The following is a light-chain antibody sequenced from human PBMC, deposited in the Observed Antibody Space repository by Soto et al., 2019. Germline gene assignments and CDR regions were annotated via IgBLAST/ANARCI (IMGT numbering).Light chain of an antibody. Sequence: EIQMTEARSTLSASVGDRVTITCRANQNIRSRLAWFQQKPGKAPKLLIYDASSLESGVPQRFSGSGSGTEFTLTISSLQPDDSSTYYCQQYHSYWTFGQGTKVDIK. CDR1: QNIRSR. CDR3: QQYHSYWT. CDR2: DAS. V-gene: IGKV1-5*01. J-gene: IGKJ1*01.